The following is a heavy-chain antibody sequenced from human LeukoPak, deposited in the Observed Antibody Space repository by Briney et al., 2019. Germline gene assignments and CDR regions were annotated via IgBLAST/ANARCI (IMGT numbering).Heavy chain of an antibody. D-gene: IGHD2-2*01. CDR3: ARMDCSITSCQSDAFDI. V-gene: IGHV5-51*01. J-gene: IGHJ3*02. CDR2: IYPGDSET. CDR1: GYTFTSYW. Sequence: GESLKISCKGSGYTFTSYWIGWVRQMPGKGLEWMGIIYPGDSETTYSPSFQGQVTISADKSISTAYLQWSSLKASDTAMYYCARMDCSITSCQSDAFDIWGQGTMVTVSS.